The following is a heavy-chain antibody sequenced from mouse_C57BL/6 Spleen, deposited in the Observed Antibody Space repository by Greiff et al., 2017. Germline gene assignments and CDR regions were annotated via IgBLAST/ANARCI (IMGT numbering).Heavy chain of an antibody. CDR3: ARSDYGSSSFAY. V-gene: IGHV1-82*01. D-gene: IGHD1-1*01. Sequence: QVQLKESGPELVKPGASVKISCKASGYAFSSSWMNWVKQRPGKGLEWIGRIYPGDGDTNYNGKFKGKATLTADKSSSTAYMPLSSLTSEDSAVYFCARSDYGSSSFAYWGQGTLVTVSA. CDR2: IYPGDGDT. CDR1: GYAFSSSW. J-gene: IGHJ3*01.